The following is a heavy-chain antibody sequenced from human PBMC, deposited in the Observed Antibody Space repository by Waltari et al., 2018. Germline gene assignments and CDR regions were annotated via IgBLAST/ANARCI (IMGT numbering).Heavy chain of an antibody. J-gene: IGHJ6*02. Sequence: QVQLVQSGAEVKKPGSSVKVSCKASGGTFSSYAISWVRQAPGQGLEWMGGIIPIFGTANYAQKFQGRVTITADESTSTAYMELSSLRSEDTAMYYCARGSSYDSSGYYYYGMDVWGQGTTVTVSS. CDR2: IIPIFGTA. CDR1: GGTFSSYA. CDR3: ARGSSYDSSGYYYYGMDV. D-gene: IGHD3-22*01. V-gene: IGHV1-69*01.